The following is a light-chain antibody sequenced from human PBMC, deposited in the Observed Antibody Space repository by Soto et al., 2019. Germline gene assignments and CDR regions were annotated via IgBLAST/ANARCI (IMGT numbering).Light chain of an antibody. Sequence: EILMTQSPATLSVSPGERATLSCRASQSVSSNLAWYQQKPGQAPRLLIYGASTRATSIPARFSGSGSGTEFTLTISGLQSEDFSVYYCQQYNNWPYTFGQWTKLEIK. J-gene: IGKJ2*01. CDR1: QSVSSN. CDR3: QQYNNWPYT. CDR2: GAS. V-gene: IGKV3-15*01.